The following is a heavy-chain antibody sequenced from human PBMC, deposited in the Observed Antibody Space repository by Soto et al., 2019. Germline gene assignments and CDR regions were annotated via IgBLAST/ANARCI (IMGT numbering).Heavy chain of an antibody. V-gene: IGHV3-33*01. J-gene: IGHJ6*03. CDR1: GFTFSSYG. CDR2: IWYDGSNK. D-gene: IGHD5-12*01. CDR3: ARDFEVGYSGYVDVVLVGYYMDV. Sequence: GGSLRLSCAASGFTFSSYGMHWVRQAPGKGLEWVAVIWYDGSNKYYADSVKGRFTISRDNSKNTLYLQMNSLRAEDTAVYYCARDFEVGYSGYVDVVLVGYYMDVWGKGTTVTVSS.